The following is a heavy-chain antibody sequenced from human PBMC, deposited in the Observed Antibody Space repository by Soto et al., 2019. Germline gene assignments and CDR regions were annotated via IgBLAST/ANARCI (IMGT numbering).Heavy chain of an antibody. J-gene: IGHJ5*02. CDR2: IYYSGST. CDR3: ARDEDYGDSNWFDP. CDR1: GGSISSGGYY. V-gene: IGHV4-31*03. Sequence: PSETLSLTCTVSGGSISSGGYYWSWIRQHPGKGLEWIGYIYYSGSTYYNPSLKSRVTISVDTSKNQFSLKLSSVTAADTAVYYCARDEDYGDSNWFDPWGQGTLVTVSS. D-gene: IGHD4-17*01.